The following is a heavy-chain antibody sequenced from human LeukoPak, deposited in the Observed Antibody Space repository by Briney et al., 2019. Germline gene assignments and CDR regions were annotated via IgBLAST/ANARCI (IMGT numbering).Heavy chain of an antibody. D-gene: IGHD1-14*01. J-gene: IGHJ4*02. CDR1: GFTFISYA. CDR3: AKYRTTTAPPRNFDY. V-gene: IGHV3-23*01. CDR2: ISGSGGST. Sequence: GGFLRLSCAASGFTFISYAMSWVRQAPGKGLEWVSAISGSGGSTYYADSVKGRFTVSRDNSKNTLYLQMNSLRDDDTAVYYCAKYRTTTAPPRNFDYWDLGTLVTVSS.